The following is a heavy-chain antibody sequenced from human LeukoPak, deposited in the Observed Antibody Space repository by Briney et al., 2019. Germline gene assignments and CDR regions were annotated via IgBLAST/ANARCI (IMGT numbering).Heavy chain of an antibody. V-gene: IGHV4-4*07. CDR1: GGSISSYY. CDR3: ARESAMVRGVTTFDY. J-gene: IGHJ4*02. CDR2: IYTSGST. D-gene: IGHD3-10*01. Sequence: SETLSLTCTVSGGSISSYYWSWIRQPPGKGLEWLGRIYTSGSTDYNPSLKSRVTISLDTSKNQFSLKLSSVTAADTAVYYCARESAMVRGVTTFDYWGQGTLVTVSS.